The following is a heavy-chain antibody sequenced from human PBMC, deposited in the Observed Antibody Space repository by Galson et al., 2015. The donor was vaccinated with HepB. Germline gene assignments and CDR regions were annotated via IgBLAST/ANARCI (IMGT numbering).Heavy chain of an antibody. D-gene: IGHD5-18*01. J-gene: IGHJ3*02. CDR1: GGSISSGDYY. Sequence: TLSLTCTVSGGSISSGDYYWSWIRQPPGKGLEWIGYIYYSGSTYYNPSLKSRITISVDTSKNQFSLKLTSVTAADTAVYYCAREGYTYNYVYAFDIWGQGTMVTVSA. CDR3: AREGYTYNYVYAFDI. V-gene: IGHV4-30-4*01. CDR2: IYYSGST.